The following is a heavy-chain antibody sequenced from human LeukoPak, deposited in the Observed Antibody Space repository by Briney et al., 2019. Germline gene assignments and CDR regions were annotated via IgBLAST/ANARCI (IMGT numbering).Heavy chain of an antibody. V-gene: IGHV3-23*01. J-gene: IGHJ4*02. Sequence: GGSLRLSCAASGFTFSSYAMSWVRQAPGKGLEWVSAISGSGGSTYYADSVKGWFTISRDNSKNTLYLQMNSLRAEDTAVYYCAKDSGGGYYGSGEIDYWGQGTLVTVSS. CDR3: AKDSGGGYYGSGEIDY. CDR1: GFTFSSYA. CDR2: ISGSGGST. D-gene: IGHD3-10*01.